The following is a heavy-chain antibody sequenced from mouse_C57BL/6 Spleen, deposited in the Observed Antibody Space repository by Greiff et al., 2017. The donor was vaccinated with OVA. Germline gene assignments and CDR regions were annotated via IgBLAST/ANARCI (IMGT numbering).Heavy chain of an antibody. CDR2: INPNYGTT. V-gene: IGHV1-39*01. Sequence: LVESGPELVKPGASVKISCKASGYSFTDYNMNWVKQSNGKSLEWIGVINPNYGTTSYNQKFKGKATLTVDQSSSTAYMQLNSLTSEDSAVYYCARSGYSPDYYAMDYWGQGTSVTVSS. J-gene: IGHJ4*01. CDR3: ARSGYSPDYYAMDY. CDR1: GYSFTDYN. D-gene: IGHD3-1*01.